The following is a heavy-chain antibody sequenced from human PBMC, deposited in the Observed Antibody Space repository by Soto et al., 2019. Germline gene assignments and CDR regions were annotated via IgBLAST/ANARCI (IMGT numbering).Heavy chain of an antibody. CDR2: ISPNVQGI. V-gene: IGHV3-23*01. D-gene: IGHD4-4*01. CDR3: AKDRQYPRDYFHY. CDR1: GFTVTGNG. Sequence: PGRSKRLSYAAAGFTVTGNGVSWVLQATGKGLEWVSAISPNVQGIWDADSVKGRFTISRDISRNTVFLQMYSLRAEDTAVYYCAKDRQYPRDYFHYWGQGTLVTVSS. J-gene: IGHJ4*02.